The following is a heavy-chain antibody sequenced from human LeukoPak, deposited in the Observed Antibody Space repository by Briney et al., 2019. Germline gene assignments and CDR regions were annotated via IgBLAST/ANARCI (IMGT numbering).Heavy chain of an antibody. J-gene: IGHJ4*02. D-gene: IGHD3-9*01. CDR1: GFTFSSYG. CDR3: ARGDLRYFDWVLGSEIDY. CDR2: IWYDGSNK. V-gene: IGHV3-33*01. Sequence: GRSLRLSCAASGFTFSSYGMHWGRQAPGEGLGWVAVIWYDGSNKYYADSVKGRFTISRDNSKNTLYLQMNSLRGEDTAVYYCARGDLRYFDWVLGSEIDYWGQGTLVTVSS.